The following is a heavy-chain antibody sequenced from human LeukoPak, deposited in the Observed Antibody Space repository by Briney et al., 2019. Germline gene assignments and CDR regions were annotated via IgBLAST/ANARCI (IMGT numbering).Heavy chain of an antibody. CDR2: IGIDSGNT. J-gene: IGHJ4*02. D-gene: IGHD1-1*01. CDR1: GFPFIEYS. Sequence: SGGSLRLSCTAPGFPFIEYSMNWVRQAPGKGLEWISYIGIDSGNTKYAASVRGRFTISADKAKNSLYLQMNSLRVEDTAVYYCARDHNYAFDNWGQGTLVSVAS. V-gene: IGHV3-48*01. CDR3: ARDHNYAFDN.